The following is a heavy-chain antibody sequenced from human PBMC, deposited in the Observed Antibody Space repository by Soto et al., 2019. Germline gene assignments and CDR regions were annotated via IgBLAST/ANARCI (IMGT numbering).Heavy chain of an antibody. CDR2: IYYSGST. D-gene: IGHD3-16*01. CDR3: GRKDGHRGSLIGY. CDR1: GGSISSGGYY. J-gene: IGHJ4*02. V-gene: IGHV4-31*03. Sequence: SETLSLTCTVSGGSISSGGYYWSWIRQHPGKGLEWIGYIYYSGSTYYNPSLKSRVTISVDTSKNQFSLKLSSVTAADTAVYYCGRKDGHRGSLIGYWGQGTLVTVSS.